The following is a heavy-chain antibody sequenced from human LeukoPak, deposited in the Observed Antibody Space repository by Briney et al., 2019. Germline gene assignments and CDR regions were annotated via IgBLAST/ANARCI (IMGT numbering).Heavy chain of an antibody. J-gene: IGHJ4*02. Sequence: VASVKVSCKASGYTFTGYYMHWVRQAPGQGLEWMGWINPNSGGTNYAQKFQGRVTMTRDTSTSTVYMELSSLRSEDTAVYYCARDKQLWLRYWGQGTLVTVSS. V-gene: IGHV1-2*02. CDR3: ARDKQLWLRY. D-gene: IGHD5-18*01. CDR2: INPNSGGT. CDR1: GYTFTGYY.